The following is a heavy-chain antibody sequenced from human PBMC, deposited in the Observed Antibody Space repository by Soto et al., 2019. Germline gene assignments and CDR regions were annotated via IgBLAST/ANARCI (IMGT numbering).Heavy chain of an antibody. J-gene: IGHJ5*02. V-gene: IGHV1-18*01. CDR2: ISAYNGNT. Sequence: GASVKVSCKASGYTFTSYGISWVRQAPGQGLEWMGWISAYNGNTNYAQKLQGRVTMTTDTSTSTAYMELRSLRSDDTAVYYCARGYYYDSSGYYSRWFDPWGQGTQVTVSS. CDR3: ARGYYYDSSGYYSRWFDP. D-gene: IGHD3-22*01. CDR1: GYTFTSYG.